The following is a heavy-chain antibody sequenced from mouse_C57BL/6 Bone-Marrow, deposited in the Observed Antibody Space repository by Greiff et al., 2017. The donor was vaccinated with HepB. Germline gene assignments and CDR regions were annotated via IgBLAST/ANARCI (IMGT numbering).Heavy chain of an antibody. D-gene: IGHD1-1*01. CDR1: GYTFTNYW. J-gene: IGHJ3*01. CDR3: ARYYGSSSWFAY. Sequence: QVQLKESGAELVRPGPSVKMSCKASGYTFTNYWIGWAKQRPGHGLEWIGDIYPGGGYTNYNEKFKGKATLTADKSSSTAYMQFSSLTSEDSAIYYCARYYGSSSWFAYWGQGTLVTVSA. V-gene: IGHV1-63*01. CDR2: IYPGGGYT.